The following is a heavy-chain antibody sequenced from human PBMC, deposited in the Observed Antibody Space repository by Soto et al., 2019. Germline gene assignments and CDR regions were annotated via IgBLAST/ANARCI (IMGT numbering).Heavy chain of an antibody. Sequence: ASVKVSCKASGYTFTSYAMHLVRQAPGQRLEWMGWINAGNGNTKYSQKFQGRVTITRDTSASTAYMELSSLRSEDTAVYYCARAPLGPYYYDSSGPFDYWGQGTLVTVSS. CDR2: INAGNGNT. CDR1: GYTFTSYA. V-gene: IGHV1-3*01. CDR3: ARAPLGPYYYDSSGPFDY. D-gene: IGHD3-22*01. J-gene: IGHJ4*02.